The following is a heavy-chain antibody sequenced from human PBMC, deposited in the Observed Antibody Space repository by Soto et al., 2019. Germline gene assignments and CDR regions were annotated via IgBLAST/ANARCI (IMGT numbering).Heavy chain of an antibody. CDR3: AHRQGQGLWLLRVKVAGFDA. CDR1: GFSLDTSGVG. CDR2: IYWNDDK. J-gene: IGHJ5*02. Sequence: QITLKESGPTLVKPTQTLTLTCTFSGFSLDTSGVGVGWIRQAPGKALEWLALIYWNDDKCYSPALKSRLTVANDTTKNQVVLTGPNMDPVDTASHSCAHRQGQGLWLLRVKVAGFDAWGQGTMVTVSS. D-gene: IGHD6-19*01. V-gene: IGHV2-5*01.